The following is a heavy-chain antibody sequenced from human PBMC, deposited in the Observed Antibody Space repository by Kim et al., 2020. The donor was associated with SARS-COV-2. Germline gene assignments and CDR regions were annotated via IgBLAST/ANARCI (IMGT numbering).Heavy chain of an antibody. CDR3: VRGFDY. CDR2: YSRGST. V-gene: IGHV4-59*09. Sequence: YSRGSTNYNHSLKGRVTISVDTSKNQFSLKLSSVTAADTAVYYCVRGFDYWGQGTLVTVSS. J-gene: IGHJ4*02.